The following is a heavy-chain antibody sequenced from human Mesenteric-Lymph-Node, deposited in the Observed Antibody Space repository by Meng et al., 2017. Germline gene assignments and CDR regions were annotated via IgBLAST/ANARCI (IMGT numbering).Heavy chain of an antibody. CDR1: GGTFSSYA. CDR3: ATNKDKSTAMGSWYFDL. Sequence: SVKVSCKASGGTFSSYAISWVRQAPGQGLEWMGGIIPIFGTANYAQKFQGRVTITADESTSTAYMELSSLRSEDTAVYYCATNKDKSTAMGSWYFDLWGRGTLVTVSS. V-gene: IGHV1-69*13. D-gene: IGHD5-18*01. CDR2: IIPIFGTA. J-gene: IGHJ2*01.